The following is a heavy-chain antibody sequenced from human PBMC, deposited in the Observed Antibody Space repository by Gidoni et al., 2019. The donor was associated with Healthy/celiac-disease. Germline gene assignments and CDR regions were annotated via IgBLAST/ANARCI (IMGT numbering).Heavy chain of an antibody. J-gene: IGHJ4*02. V-gene: IGHV4-34*01. D-gene: IGHD3-9*01. Sequence: QVQLQQWGAGLLKPSETLSLTCAVYGGSFSGYYWIGEINHSGSTNYNPSLKSRVTISVDTSKNQFSLKLSSVTAADTAVYYCARGGLRYFDWFKKGYFDYWGQGTLVTVSS. CDR2: INHSGST. CDR1: GGSFSGYY. CDR3: ARGGLRYFDWFKKGYFDY.